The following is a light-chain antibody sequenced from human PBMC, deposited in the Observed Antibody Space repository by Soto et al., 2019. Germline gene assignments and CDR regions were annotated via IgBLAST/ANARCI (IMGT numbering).Light chain of an antibody. J-gene: IGLJ2*01. CDR1: SSDVGGYNY. Sequence: QSVLTQPASVSGSPGQSITISCTGTSSDVGGYNYVSWYQQHPGKAPKLMIYDVSNRPSGVSNRFSGSKSGNTASLTISGLQVEAEADYYCSSYTRSSSVVFGGGTKVTVL. V-gene: IGLV2-14*01. CDR3: SSYTRSSSVV. CDR2: DVS.